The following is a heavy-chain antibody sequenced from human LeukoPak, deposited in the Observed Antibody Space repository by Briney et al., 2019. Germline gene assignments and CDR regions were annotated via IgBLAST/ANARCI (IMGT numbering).Heavy chain of an antibody. J-gene: IGHJ6*04. CDR3: ARDGPITMVRGKSYYYYGMDV. CDR1: GGSISSGDYY. Sequence: PSQTLSLTCTVSGGSISSGDYYWSWIRQPPGTGLEWIGYIYYSGSTYYNPSLKSRVTISVDTSKNQFSLKLSSVTAADTAVYYCARDGPITMVRGKSYYYYGMDVWGKGTTVTVSS. D-gene: IGHD3-10*01. CDR2: IYYSGST. V-gene: IGHV4-30-4*01.